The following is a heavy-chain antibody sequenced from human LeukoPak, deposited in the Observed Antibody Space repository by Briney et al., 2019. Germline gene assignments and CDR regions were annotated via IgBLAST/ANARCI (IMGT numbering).Heavy chain of an antibody. CDR3: ARLGSGWQNYFDY. CDR2: IYYSGST. D-gene: IGHD6-19*01. J-gene: IGHJ4*02. V-gene: IGHV4-39*01. CDR1: GGPISSSSYY. Sequence: SETLSLTCTVSGGPISSSSYYWGWIRQPPGKGLEWIGSIYYSGSTYYNPSLKSRVTISVDTSKNQFSLKLSSVTAADTAVYYCARLGSGWQNYFDYWGQGTLVTVSS.